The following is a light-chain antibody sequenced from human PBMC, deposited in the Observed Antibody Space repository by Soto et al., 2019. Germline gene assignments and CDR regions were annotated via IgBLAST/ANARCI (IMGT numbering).Light chain of an antibody. Sequence: QSALTQPPSASGSPGQSVTISCTGTSSDVGGYNYVSWYQQHPGKAPKLMISEVSKRPSGVPDRFSGSKSGNTASLTVSGLQAEDEADYYCISFAVNNNLVFGGGSKLTVL. CDR3: ISFAVNNNLV. CDR1: SSDVGGYNY. J-gene: IGLJ2*01. V-gene: IGLV2-8*01. CDR2: EVS.